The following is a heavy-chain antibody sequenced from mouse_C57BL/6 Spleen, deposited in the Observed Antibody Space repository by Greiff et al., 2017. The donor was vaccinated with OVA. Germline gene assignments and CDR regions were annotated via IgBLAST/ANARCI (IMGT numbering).Heavy chain of an antibody. CDR2: INYDGSST. CDR3: ARRPMVTTDWYFDV. D-gene: IGHD2-2*01. Sequence: EVHLVESEGGLVQPGSSMKLSCTASGFTFSDYYIAWVRQVPEKGLEWVANINYDGSSTYYLDTLKSRFIISRDNATNILYLQMSSLKSEDTASYYCARRPMVTTDWYFDVWGTGTTVTVSS. J-gene: IGHJ1*03. CDR1: GFTFSDYY. V-gene: IGHV5-16*01.